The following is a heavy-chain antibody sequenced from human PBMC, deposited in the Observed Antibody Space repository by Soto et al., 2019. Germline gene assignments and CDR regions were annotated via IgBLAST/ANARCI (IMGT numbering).Heavy chain of an antibody. CDR3: ASALDPDYGDYGVDY. CDR2: IKQDGSEK. Sequence: EVQLVESGGGLVQPGGSLRLSCAASGFTFSSYWMSWVRQAPGKGLEWVANIKQDGSEKYYVDSVKGRFTISRDNAKNSLYLQMNSLRAEDTAVYYCASALDPDYGDYGVDYWGQGTLVTVSS. CDR1: GFTFSSYW. V-gene: IGHV3-7*01. J-gene: IGHJ4*02. D-gene: IGHD4-17*01.